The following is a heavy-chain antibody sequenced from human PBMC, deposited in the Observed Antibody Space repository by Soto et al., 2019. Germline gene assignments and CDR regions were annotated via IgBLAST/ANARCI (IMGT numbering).Heavy chain of an antibody. D-gene: IGHD3-3*01. J-gene: IGHJ6*02. CDR2: IIPIFGTA. CDR3: ARDISITIFVLVNDYYYYLMSV. CDR1: GGTFSSYA. Sequence: PSVKVSCKASGGTFSSYAISWVRQAPGQGLEWMGGIIPIFGTANYAQKFQGRVTITADESTSTAYMELSSLRSEDTAVYYCARDISITIFVLVNDYYYYLMSVWGQTTTVTLSS. V-gene: IGHV1-69*13.